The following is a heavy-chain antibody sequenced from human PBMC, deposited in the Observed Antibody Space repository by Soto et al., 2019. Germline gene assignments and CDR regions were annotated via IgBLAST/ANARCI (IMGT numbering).Heavy chain of an antibody. CDR2: ISGSGGST. Sequence: EVQLLESGGGLVQPGGSLRLSCAASGFTFSSYAMSWVRQAPGKGLEWVSAISGSGGSTYYADSVKGRFTISRDNSKYTLYLQMYSLRAEDTAVYYCAKGNDYGDYPSYWYFDLWGRGTLVTVSS. J-gene: IGHJ2*01. CDR3: AKGNDYGDYPSYWYFDL. V-gene: IGHV3-23*01. CDR1: GFTFSSYA. D-gene: IGHD4-17*01.